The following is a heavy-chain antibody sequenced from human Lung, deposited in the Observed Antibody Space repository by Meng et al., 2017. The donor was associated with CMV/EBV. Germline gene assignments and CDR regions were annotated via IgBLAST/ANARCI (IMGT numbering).Heavy chain of an antibody. CDR1: GGSISSGGYY. Sequence: SXTXSLXCTVSGGSISSGGYYWSWIRQHPGKGLEWIGYIYYSGSTYYNPSLKSRVTISVDTSKNQFSLKLSSVTAADTAVYYCARGGGYWSAGLYYYYGMDVWXQGNXVTVSS. J-gene: IGHJ6*02. CDR2: IYYSGST. V-gene: IGHV4-31*03. D-gene: IGHD2-21*02. CDR3: ARGGGYWSAGLYYYYGMDV.